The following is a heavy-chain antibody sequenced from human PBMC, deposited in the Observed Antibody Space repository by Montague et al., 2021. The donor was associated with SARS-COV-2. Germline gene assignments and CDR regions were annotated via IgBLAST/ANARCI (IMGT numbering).Heavy chain of an antibody. Sequence: SETLSLTCTVSGYSISSGYYWGWIRQPPGKGLEWIGSIYHSGSTYYNPSRKSRVTTSVDTSKNQFSLKLSSVTAADTAVYYCARDVRYYDFWSGRAQTSPDYWGQGTLVTVSS. V-gene: IGHV4-38-2*02. CDR1: GYSISSGYY. CDR2: IYHSGST. CDR3: ARDVRYYDFWSGRAQTSPDY. D-gene: IGHD3-3*01. J-gene: IGHJ4*02.